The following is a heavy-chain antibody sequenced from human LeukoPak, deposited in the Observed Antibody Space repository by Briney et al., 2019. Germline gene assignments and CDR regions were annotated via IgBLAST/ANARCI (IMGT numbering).Heavy chain of an antibody. J-gene: IGHJ4*02. D-gene: IGHD3-22*01. CDR2: ISWDGTT. Sequence: GALRLSCLAPGFTFGDYTMHWVRQAPGETLEWVSLISWDGTTYYTDSVKGRFTISRDNSKNSLYLQMDTLRSEDTAFYYCVKDLSYESSGHVLEYWGQGTLVTVSS. CDR1: GFTFGDYT. CDR3: VKDLSYESSGHVLEY. V-gene: IGHV3-43*01.